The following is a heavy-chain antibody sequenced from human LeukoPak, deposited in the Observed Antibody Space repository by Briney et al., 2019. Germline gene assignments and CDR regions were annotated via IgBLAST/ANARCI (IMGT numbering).Heavy chain of an antibody. CDR3: ARGPLGWSDY. CDR1: GXTFSTYN. D-gene: IGHD1-26*01. J-gene: IGHJ4*02. CDR2: ITSSGAI. Sequence: GGSLRLSWAASGXTFSTYNVNWVRQAPGKGLEWVSYITSSGAIYYADSVKGRFTISRDNAKNSLYLQMNSLRDEDTAVYYCARGPLGWSDYWGQGTLVTVSS. V-gene: IGHV3-48*02.